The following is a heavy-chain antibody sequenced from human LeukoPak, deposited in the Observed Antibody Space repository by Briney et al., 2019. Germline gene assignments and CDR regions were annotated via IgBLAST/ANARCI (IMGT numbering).Heavy chain of an antibody. Sequence: GGSLRLSCAASGFTFSTYSMNWVRQAPGKGLEWVSYISSSSSTIYYADSVKGRFTMSRDNAKNSLYLQMNSLRAEDTAVYYCARGGSSWKYDYWGQGTLVTVSS. V-gene: IGHV3-48*04. J-gene: IGHJ4*02. CDR2: ISSSSSTI. CDR3: ARGGSSWKYDY. CDR1: GFTFSTYS. D-gene: IGHD6-13*01.